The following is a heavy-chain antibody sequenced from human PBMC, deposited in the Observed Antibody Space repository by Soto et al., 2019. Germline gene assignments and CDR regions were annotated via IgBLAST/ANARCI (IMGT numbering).Heavy chain of an antibody. V-gene: IGHV3-21*01. J-gene: IGHJ4*02. CDR1: GFTFSSYS. Sequence: PGGSLRLSCAASGFTFSSYSMNWGRQAPGKGLEWVSSISISSSYIYYADSVKGRFTISRDNAKNSLYLQMNSPRAEDTAVYYCARVPPDILTGYSDYWGQGTLVTVSS. CDR3: ARVPPDILTGYSDY. D-gene: IGHD3-9*01. CDR2: ISISSSYI.